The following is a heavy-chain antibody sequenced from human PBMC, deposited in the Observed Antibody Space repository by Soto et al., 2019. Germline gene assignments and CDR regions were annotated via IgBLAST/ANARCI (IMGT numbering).Heavy chain of an antibody. CDR1: GFTFSSYA. Sequence: EVQLLESGGGLVQPGGSLRLSCAASGFTFSSYAMSWVRQAPGKGLEWVSTISGSGGSTYYADSVKGRFTISRDNSKNTWYLQMNGLRAEDTAVYYCAKGPLVIAVAGSDYWGQGTLVTVSS. CDR2: ISGSGGST. J-gene: IGHJ4*02. D-gene: IGHD6-19*01. CDR3: AKGPLVIAVAGSDY. V-gene: IGHV3-23*01.